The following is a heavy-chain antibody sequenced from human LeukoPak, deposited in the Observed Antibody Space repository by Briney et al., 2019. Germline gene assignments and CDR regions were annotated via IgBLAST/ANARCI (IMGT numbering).Heavy chain of an antibody. J-gene: IGHJ4*02. D-gene: IGHD6-13*01. Sequence: GGSLRLSCAASGFTFSSYWMHWVRQAPGKGLVWVSRISSDGSSTTYADSVKGRFTISRDNAKNSLYLQMNSLRAEDTAVYYCARDQESSSWLGILDYWGQGTLVTVSS. CDR1: GFTFSSYW. CDR2: ISSDGSST. V-gene: IGHV3-74*01. CDR3: ARDQESSSWLGILDY.